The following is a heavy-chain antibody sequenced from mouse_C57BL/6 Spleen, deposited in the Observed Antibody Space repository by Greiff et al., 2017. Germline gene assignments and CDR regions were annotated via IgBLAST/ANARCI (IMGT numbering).Heavy chain of an antibody. Sequence: EVKLMESGGGLVKPGGSLKLSCAASGFTFSSYAMSWVRQTPEKRLEWVATISDGGSYTYYPDNVKGRFTISRDNAKNNLYLQMSHLKSEDTAMYYCASCSDYFDYWGQGTTLTVSS. D-gene: IGHD3-2*02. CDR3: ASCSDYFDY. J-gene: IGHJ2*01. CDR2: ISDGGSYT. CDR1: GFTFSSYA. V-gene: IGHV5-4*03.